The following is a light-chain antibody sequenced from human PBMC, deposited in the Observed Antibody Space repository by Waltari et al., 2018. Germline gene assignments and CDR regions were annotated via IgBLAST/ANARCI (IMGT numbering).Light chain of an antibody. J-gene: IGLJ3*02. V-gene: IGLV1-47*01. CDR2: GNN. CDR3: ATWDDSLGGLWV. Sequence: QSVLTQPPSASGTPGQRVTISRSGSSFNIGSNSVHWYQQLPGTAPKLIMYGNNPRPSGVPDRFSGSKSGTSASRAISGLRSEDEAIYYCATWDDSLGGLWVFGGGTKVTVL. CDR1: SFNIGSNS.